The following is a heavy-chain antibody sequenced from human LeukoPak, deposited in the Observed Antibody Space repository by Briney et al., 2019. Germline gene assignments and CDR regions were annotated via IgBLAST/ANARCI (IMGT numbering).Heavy chain of an antibody. CDR3: AREREAIVVSLEKGWFDP. J-gene: IGHJ5*02. CDR2: INPNSGGT. CDR1: GYTFTGYY. Sequence: ASVKVSCKASGYTFTGYYMHWVRQAPGRGLEWMGWINPNSGGTNYAQKFQGRVTMTRDTSISTAYMELSRLRSDDTAVYYCAREREAIVVSLEKGWFDPWGQGTLVTVSS. D-gene: IGHD2-2*01. V-gene: IGHV1-2*02.